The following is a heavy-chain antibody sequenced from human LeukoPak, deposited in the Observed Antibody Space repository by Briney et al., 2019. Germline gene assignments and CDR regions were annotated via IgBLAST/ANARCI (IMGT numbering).Heavy chain of an antibody. CDR3: ARRSSSSGYYLWDY. D-gene: IGHD3-22*01. V-gene: IGHV4-59*08. CDR2: IYYSGST. CDR1: GGSISPYY. Sequence: SETLSLTCTVSGGSISPYYWSWIRQPPGKGLEWLAYIYYSGSTNYNPSLKSRATISVDTSKNHVSLKLSSVTAADTAVYYCARRSSSSGYYLWDYWGQGTLVTVSS. J-gene: IGHJ4*02.